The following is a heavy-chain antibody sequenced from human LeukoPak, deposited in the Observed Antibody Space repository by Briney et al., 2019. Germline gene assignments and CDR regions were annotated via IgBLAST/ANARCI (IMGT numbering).Heavy chain of an antibody. J-gene: IGHJ4*02. CDR1: GGSISNSGYY. Sequence: SETLSLTCTVSGGSISNSGYYWGWIRRPPGKGLEWIGSIYYSGGTYYNPSLKSRVTISVDTSKNEFSLKLSSVTAADTAFYFCARVGNWGSSDYWGQGTLVTVSS. D-gene: IGHD7-27*01. V-gene: IGHV4-39*07. CDR2: IYYSGGT. CDR3: ARVGNWGSSDY.